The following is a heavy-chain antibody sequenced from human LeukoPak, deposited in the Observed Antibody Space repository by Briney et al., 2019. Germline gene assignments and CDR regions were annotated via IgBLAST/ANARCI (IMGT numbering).Heavy chain of an antibody. J-gene: IGHJ5*02. Sequence: SETLSLTCTVSGGSISRYYWSWIRQPPGKGLEWIGYIYYGGSTNYNPSLKSRVTISVDTSKNQFSLKLSSVTAADTAVYYCARERARITMVRGANNWFDPWGQGTLVTVSS. CDR1: GGSISRYY. CDR2: IYYGGST. CDR3: ARERARITMVRGANNWFDP. D-gene: IGHD3-10*01. V-gene: IGHV4-59*12.